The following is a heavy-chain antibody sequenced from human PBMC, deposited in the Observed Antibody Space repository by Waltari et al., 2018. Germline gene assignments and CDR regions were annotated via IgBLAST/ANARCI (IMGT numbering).Heavy chain of an antibody. J-gene: IGHJ4*02. D-gene: IGHD3-16*01. Sequence: EVQLVESGGGLVQPGGPLRLSCAASGLSVSDNFIMWIRRAPGKGLEWVSETNNIGATYYADSVRGRFTVSSDNSRNTLFLQMNSLKFEDMAVYFCASWAYWGQGTQVIVSS. CDR1: GLSVSDNF. V-gene: IGHV3-66*01. CDR3: ASWAY. CDR2: TNNIGAT.